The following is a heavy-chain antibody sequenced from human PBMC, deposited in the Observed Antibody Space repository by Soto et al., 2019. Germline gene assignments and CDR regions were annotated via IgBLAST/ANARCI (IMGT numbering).Heavy chain of an antibody. D-gene: IGHD1-26*01. CDR3: ARGVGDTPDAFDI. CDR1: GFTFSSYA. CDR2: ISKDGNKK. V-gene: IGHV3-30-3*01. J-gene: IGHJ3*02. Sequence: TGGSLRLSCAASGFTFSSYAMHWVRQAPGKGLEWVAVISKDGNKKYYADSVKGRFTISRDNSKNTLFVQMNSLRPEDTAVYYCARGVGDTPDAFDIWGQGTMVTVSS.